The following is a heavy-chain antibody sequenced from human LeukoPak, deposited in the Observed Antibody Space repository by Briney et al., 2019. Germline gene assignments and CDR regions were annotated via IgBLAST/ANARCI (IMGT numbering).Heavy chain of an antibody. CDR2: ISGSGGST. CDR3: ARAGFLITFGGVIS. D-gene: IGHD3-16*02. V-gene: IGHV3-23*01. CDR1: GFTFSSYA. Sequence: GGSLRLSCAASGFTFSSYAMSWVRQAPGKGLEWVSAISGSGGSTYYADSVKGRFTISRDNAKNSLYLQMNSLRAEDTAIYYCARAGFLITFGGVISWGQGTLVTVSS. J-gene: IGHJ5*02.